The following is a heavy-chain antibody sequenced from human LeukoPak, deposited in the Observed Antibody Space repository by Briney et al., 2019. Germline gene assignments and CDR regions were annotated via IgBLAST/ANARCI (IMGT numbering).Heavy chain of an antibody. CDR1: GFPFNTYA. V-gene: IGHV3-64*04. CDR2: ISSNGDNT. D-gene: IGHD3-10*01. CDR3: ARGGRAGAYGSGLD. J-gene: IGHJ4*02. Sequence: GGSLRLSCSASGFPFNTYAIHWVRQAPGKGLEYVAGISSNGDNTDFADSAKGRFTISRDNSKSTLFLQMNSLRAEDTAVYYCARGGRAGAYGSGLDWGQGTLVTVSS.